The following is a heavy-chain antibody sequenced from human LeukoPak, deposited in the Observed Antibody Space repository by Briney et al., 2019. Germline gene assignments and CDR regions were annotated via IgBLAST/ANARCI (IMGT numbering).Heavy chain of an antibody. CDR2: ISSSGSTI. D-gene: IGHD3-10*01. CDR3: ARDLYTRSWFASDY. CDR1: GFPFSSYE. V-gene: IGHV3-48*03. Sequence: GGSLRLSCAASGFPFSSYEMNWVRQAPGEGLEWVSYISSSGSTIYYADSVKGRFTISRDNAKNSLYLQMNSLRAEDAAVYYCARDLYTRSWFASDYWGQGTLVTVSS. J-gene: IGHJ4*02.